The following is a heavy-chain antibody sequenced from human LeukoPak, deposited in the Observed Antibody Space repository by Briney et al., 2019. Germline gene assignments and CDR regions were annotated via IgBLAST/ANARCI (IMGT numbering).Heavy chain of an antibody. D-gene: IGHD1-26*01. CDR2: IWNDESDE. J-gene: IGHJ3*02. Sequence: GGSLRLSCAASGFTFSKYAMHWVRQTPGKGLEWVAAIWNDESDENYADSVKGRFTISSDNSKNTLYLQMNSLRAEDTAVYYCAFEIGRSQGAFDIWGQGTTVTVSS. CDR3: AFEIGRSQGAFDI. CDR1: GFTFSKYA. V-gene: IGHV3-33*01.